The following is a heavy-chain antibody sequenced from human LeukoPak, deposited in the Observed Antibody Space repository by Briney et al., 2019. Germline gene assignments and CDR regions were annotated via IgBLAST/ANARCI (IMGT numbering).Heavy chain of an antibody. CDR2: ISSSGSTI. D-gene: IGHD1-26*01. CDR1: GFTFSDYY. CDR3: ARDRKWELPLDY. V-gene: IGHV3-11*01. Sequence: GRSLRLSCAASGFTFSDYYMSWIRQAPGKGLEWDSYISSSGSTIYYADSVKGRFTISRDNAKNSLYLQMNSLRAEDTAVYYCARDRKWELPLDYWGQGTLVTVSS. J-gene: IGHJ4*02.